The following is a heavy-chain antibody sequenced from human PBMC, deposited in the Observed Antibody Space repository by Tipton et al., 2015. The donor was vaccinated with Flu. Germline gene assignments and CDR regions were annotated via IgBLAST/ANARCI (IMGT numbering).Heavy chain of an antibody. D-gene: IGHD2-8*02. V-gene: IGHV3-74*01. CDR1: GFTFSRDW. J-gene: IGHJ4*02. CDR3: ARDSPYCTGGVCSFDY. CDR2: INSDGRST. Sequence: LSLTCAASGFTFSRDWMHWVRQAPGKGLVWVSRINSDGRSTSYADFVKGRFAISRDNAKNTLYLQMNSLRAEDTAVYYCARDSPYCTGGVCSFDYWGQGTPVTVSS.